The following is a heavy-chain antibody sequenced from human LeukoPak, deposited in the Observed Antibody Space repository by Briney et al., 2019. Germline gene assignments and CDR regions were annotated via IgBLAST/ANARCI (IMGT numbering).Heavy chain of an antibody. CDR1: GFTFSSYA. V-gene: IGHV3-23*01. J-gene: IGHJ6*03. D-gene: IGHD5-18*01. Sequence: GGSLRLSCAASGFTFSSYAMSWVRQAPGKGLEWVSAISGSGGSTYYADSVKGRFTISRDNSKNTLYLQMNSLRAEDTAVYYCAKAEYGYANSEDYYYYMDVWGKGTTVTVSS. CDR2: ISGSGGST. CDR3: AKAEYGYANSEDYYYYMDV.